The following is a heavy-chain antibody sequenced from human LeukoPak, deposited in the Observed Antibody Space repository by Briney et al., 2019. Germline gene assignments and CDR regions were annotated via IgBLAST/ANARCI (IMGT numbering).Heavy chain of an antibody. D-gene: IGHD3-3*01. CDR1: RFIFSSYG. J-gene: IGHJ4*02. Sequence: GGSLRLSCAASRFIFSSYGMSWVRQAPGKGLEWVSSISGSGGSTYYADSVKGRFTISRDNAKNSLYLQMNSLRAEDTAVYYCARDTWSGYPNYWGQGTLVTVSS. CDR2: ISGSGGST. CDR3: ARDTWSGYPNY. V-gene: IGHV3-23*01.